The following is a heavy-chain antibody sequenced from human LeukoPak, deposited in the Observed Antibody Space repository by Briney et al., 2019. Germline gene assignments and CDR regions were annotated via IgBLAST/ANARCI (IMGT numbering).Heavy chain of an antibody. CDR1: GFTFSSYA. CDR2: ISGSGGST. Sequence: GGSLRLSCAASGFTFSSYAMSWVRQAPGKGLEWVSAISGSGGSTYYADSVKGRFTISRDNSKNTLYLQMNSLRAEDTAVHYCARSSSYYYDSSGYYYWGDYWGQGTLVTVSS. V-gene: IGHV3-23*01. J-gene: IGHJ4*02. D-gene: IGHD3-22*01. CDR3: ARSSSYYYDSSGYYYWGDY.